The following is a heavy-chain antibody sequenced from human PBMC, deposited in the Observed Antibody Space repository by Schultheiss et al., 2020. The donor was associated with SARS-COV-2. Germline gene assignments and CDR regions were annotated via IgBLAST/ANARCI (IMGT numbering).Heavy chain of an antibody. Sequence: SQTLSLTCAVYGGSFSGYYWAWIRQPPGKGLEWIGNIHYTGNTYYNPSLKSRVTLSIDTSKNQFSLKLSSVTAADTAVYYCARGAAVWCSGGSCYSGAFDIWGQGTMVTVSS. V-gene: IGHV4-34*01. D-gene: IGHD2-15*01. CDR3: ARGAAVWCSGGSCYSGAFDI. CDR2: IHYTGNT. CDR1: GGSFSGYY. J-gene: IGHJ3*02.